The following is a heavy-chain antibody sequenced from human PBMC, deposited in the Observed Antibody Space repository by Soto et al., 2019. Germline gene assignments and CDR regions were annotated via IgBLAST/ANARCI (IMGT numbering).Heavy chain of an antibody. V-gene: IGHV3-33*01. CDR1: GFTFSNNG. Sequence: QVQLVESGGGVVQPGRSLRLSCAASGFTFSNNGMHWVRQAPGKGLEWVAVIWYDGINKYYADSVKGRFIISRDNSTNTVDLQMNILRAEYTSVYYCARDRVQMVYGLDVWGQGTTVTVAS. CDR2: IWYDGINK. J-gene: IGHJ6*02. D-gene: IGHD2-8*01. CDR3: ARDRVQMVYGLDV.